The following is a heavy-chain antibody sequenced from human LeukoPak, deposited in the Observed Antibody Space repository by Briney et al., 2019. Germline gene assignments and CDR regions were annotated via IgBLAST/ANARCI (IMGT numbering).Heavy chain of an antibody. Sequence: PGGSLRLTCAASGFTFSNYWMSWVSQAPGKGLECVANIKQDGSEKYYVDSVKGRLTISRDNAKNSLYLQMNSLRAEDTAVYYCARLMVAFGGAGDVWGQGTTVTVSS. CDR2: IKQDGSEK. CDR3: ARLMVAFGGAGDV. CDR1: GFTFSNYW. J-gene: IGHJ6*02. D-gene: IGHD3-16*01. V-gene: IGHV3-7*03.